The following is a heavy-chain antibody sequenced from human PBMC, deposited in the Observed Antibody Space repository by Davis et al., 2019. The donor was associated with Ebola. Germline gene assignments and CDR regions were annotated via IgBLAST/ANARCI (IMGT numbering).Heavy chain of an antibody. J-gene: IGHJ4*02. CDR3: TRVKDNSGNYYRAMGY. V-gene: IGHV3-49*04. CDR1: GFTFGVYA. CDR2: SRSRGYDGTT. Sequence: PGGSLRLSCTTSGFTFGVYAMTWGGNAPGKGLVGVGLSRSRGYDGTTQYAASVKCRFTISRDDSKSIPYLQINSLKTEDTAVYYCTRVKDNSGNYYRAMGYWGQGPLIPVSS. D-gene: IGHD3-22*01.